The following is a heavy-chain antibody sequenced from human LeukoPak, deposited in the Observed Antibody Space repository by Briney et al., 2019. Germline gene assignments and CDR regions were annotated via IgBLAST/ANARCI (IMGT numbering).Heavy chain of an antibody. V-gene: IGHV3-53*01. CDR1: GLTVSSNY. CDR3: ARGGGYSSPSYDY. Sequence: GGSLRLSCAASGLTVSSNYVTWVRQVPGKGLEWVSVIYSDGSTYYADSVKGRFTISRDNSKNTMYLQMNSLRAEDTAVYYCARGGGYSSPSYDYWGQGTLVTVSS. J-gene: IGHJ4*02. CDR2: IYSDGST. D-gene: IGHD6-13*01.